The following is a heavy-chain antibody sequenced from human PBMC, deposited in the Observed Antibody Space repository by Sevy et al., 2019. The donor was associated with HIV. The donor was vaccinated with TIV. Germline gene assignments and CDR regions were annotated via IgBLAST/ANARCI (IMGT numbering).Heavy chain of an antibody. CDR2: IWYDGSNK. V-gene: IGHV3-33*01. CDR3: ARGDYYDSRDEAFDI. CDR1: GFTFISYG. Sequence: GGSLRLSCAASGFTFISYGMHWVRQAPGKGLEWVAVIWYDGSNKYYADSVKGRFTISRDNSKNTLYLQMNSLRAEDTAVYYCARGDYYDSRDEAFDIWGQGTMVTVSS. D-gene: IGHD3-22*01. J-gene: IGHJ3*02.